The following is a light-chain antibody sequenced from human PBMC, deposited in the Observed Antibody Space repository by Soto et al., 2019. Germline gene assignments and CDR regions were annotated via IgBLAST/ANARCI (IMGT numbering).Light chain of an antibody. Sequence: EIVMTQSPATLSVSPGERATLSCRASQSVSSNLAWYQQKPGQAPRLLIYGASTRATGIPARLSRSGSGTEVPHTTGCLESGDFAVYYCQQYNNWAWTVRQGTKVVIK. CDR2: GAS. CDR1: QSVSSN. V-gene: IGKV3-15*01. CDR3: QQYNNWAWT. J-gene: IGKJ1*01.